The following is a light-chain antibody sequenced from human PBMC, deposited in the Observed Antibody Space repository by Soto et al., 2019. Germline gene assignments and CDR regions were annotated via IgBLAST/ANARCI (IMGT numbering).Light chain of an antibody. V-gene: IGKV3-15*01. CDR3: QQSLNWPLT. CDR1: QSVGSN. J-gene: IGKJ3*01. CDR2: GAS. Sequence: DIVMTQSPATLSVSPGERATLSCRASQSVGSNLAWFQQRPGQAPRLLIYGASTRASSVPARFSGSGSGTEFTLTISSLQPEDFAVYYCQQSLNWPLTFGPWTKVDIK.